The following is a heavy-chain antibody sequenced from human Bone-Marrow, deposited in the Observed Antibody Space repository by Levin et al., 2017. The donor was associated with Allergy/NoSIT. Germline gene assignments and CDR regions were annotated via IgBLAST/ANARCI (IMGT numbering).Heavy chain of an antibody. V-gene: IGHV1-69*01. CDR2: IIPIFGTA. D-gene: IGHD6-19*01. Sequence: KISCKASGGTFSSYAISWVRQAPGQGLEWMGGIIPIFGTANYAQKFQGRVTITADESTSTAYMELSSLRSEDTAVYYCAREIAVAGTGGWFDPWGQGTLVTVSS. CDR3: AREIAVAGTGGWFDP. CDR1: GGTFSSYA. J-gene: IGHJ5*02.